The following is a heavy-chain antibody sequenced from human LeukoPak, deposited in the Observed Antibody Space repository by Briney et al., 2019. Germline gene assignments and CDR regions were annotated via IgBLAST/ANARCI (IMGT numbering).Heavy chain of an antibody. V-gene: IGHV3-23*01. CDR2: ISGSGSNT. CDR3: AKDSSSWGAFDI. Sequence: PGGSLRLSCAASGFTFSSYAMNWVRQAPGKGLEWVSGISGSGSNTYYADSVMGRFTISRDNSKNTLYLQMNSLRAEDTAVYYCAKDSSSWGAFDIWGQGTMVTVSS. CDR1: GFTFSSYA. J-gene: IGHJ3*02. D-gene: IGHD6-13*01.